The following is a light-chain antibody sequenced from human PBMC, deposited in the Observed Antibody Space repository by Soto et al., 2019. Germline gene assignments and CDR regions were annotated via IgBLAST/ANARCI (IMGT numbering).Light chain of an antibody. Sequence: EIVLTQSPATLSLSPGERATLSCGASQRISTYLAWYQQKAGQAPRLLIYDISNRSTDIPARFSGSGSGTEFTLTISNLAPEDFAVYYCPQRSSPTWTCGQGNKGELK. CDR1: QRISTY. V-gene: IGKV3-11*01. J-gene: IGKJ1*01. CDR2: DIS. CDR3: PQRSSPTWT.